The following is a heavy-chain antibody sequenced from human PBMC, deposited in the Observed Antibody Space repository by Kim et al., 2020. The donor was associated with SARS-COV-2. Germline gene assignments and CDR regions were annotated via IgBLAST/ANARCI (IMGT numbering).Heavy chain of an antibody. Sequence: ASVKVSCKASGYTFTSYGISWVRQAPGQGLEWMGWISAYNGNTNYAQKLQGRVTITTDTSTSTAYMELRSLRSDDTAVYYCARVDDYVWGSYRSNWFDPWGQGTLVTVSS. CDR2: ISAYNGNT. J-gene: IGHJ5*02. D-gene: IGHD3-16*02. V-gene: IGHV1-18*01. CDR1: GYTFTSYG. CDR3: ARVDDYVWGSYRSNWFDP.